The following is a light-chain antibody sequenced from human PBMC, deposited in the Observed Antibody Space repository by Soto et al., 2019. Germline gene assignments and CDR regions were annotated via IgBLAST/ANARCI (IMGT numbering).Light chain of an antibody. CDR1: HGITNY. CDR2: AAS. V-gene: IGKV1-39*01. J-gene: IGKJ1*01. CDR3: QQNYTIPWT. Sequence: DVPMTQSPSSLSTSVGDRVTITCRASHGITNYLNWYQQKPGKAPKLLIYAASSLQSGVPSRFSGSGSGNDFTLTIGSLQREDFATYYCQQNYTIPWTFGQGTKVEI.